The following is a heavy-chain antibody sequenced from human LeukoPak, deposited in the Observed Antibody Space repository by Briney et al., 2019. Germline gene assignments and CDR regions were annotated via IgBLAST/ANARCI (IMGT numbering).Heavy chain of an antibody. CDR3: ARELRELLYYYYMDV. V-gene: IGHV1-8*01. J-gene: IGHJ6*03. Sequence: ASVKVPCKASGYTFTSYDINWVRQATGQGLEWMGWMNPNSGNTGYAQKFQGRVTMTRNTSISTAYMELSSLRSEDTAVYYCARELRELLYYYYMDVWGKGTTVTVSS. D-gene: IGHD1-7*01. CDR2: MNPNSGNT. CDR1: GYTFTSYD.